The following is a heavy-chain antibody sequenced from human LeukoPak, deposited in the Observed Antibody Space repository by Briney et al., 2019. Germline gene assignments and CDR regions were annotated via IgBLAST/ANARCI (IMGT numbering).Heavy chain of an antibody. Sequence: SETLSLTCTVSGGSVSSGSYYWSWIRQPPGKGLEWIGYIYYSGSTYYNPSLKSRVTISVDTSKNQFSLKLSSVTAADTAVYYCARRTRWYFDYWGQGTLVTVSS. CDR1: GGSVSSGSYY. J-gene: IGHJ4*02. CDR2: IYYSGST. D-gene: IGHD1/OR15-1a*01. V-gene: IGHV4-61*01. CDR3: ARRTRWYFDY.